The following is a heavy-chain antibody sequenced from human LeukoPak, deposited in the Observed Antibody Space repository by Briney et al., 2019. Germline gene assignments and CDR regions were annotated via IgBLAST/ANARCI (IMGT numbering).Heavy chain of an antibody. D-gene: IGHD3-22*01. CDR2: IYYSGNT. CDR1: GGSISRSSYY. Sequence: SETLSLTCTVSGGSISRSSYYWAWIRQSPGKGLEWIGSIYYSGNTHYNPSLKSRVTISVDTSKNQFSLKLRSVTAADTAVYYCARRSIRIYYDSSGYSHIARRAWFDPWGQGTLVTVSS. V-gene: IGHV4-39*01. CDR3: ARRSIRIYYDSSGYSHIARRAWFDP. J-gene: IGHJ5*02.